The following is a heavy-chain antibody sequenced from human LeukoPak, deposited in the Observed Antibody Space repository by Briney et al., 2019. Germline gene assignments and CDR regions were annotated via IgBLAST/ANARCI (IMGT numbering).Heavy chain of an antibody. CDR1: GFTFSDYY. V-gene: IGHV3-11*01. D-gene: IGHD6-19*01. Sequence: GGSLRLSCAASGFTFSDYYMSWIRQAPGKGLEWVSYISSSSSTIYYADSVKGRFTISRDNGKNSLYLQMNSLRAEDTALYYCAKGPLIEVAGTTWDYWGQGTLVTVSS. CDR3: AKGPLIEVAGTTWDY. CDR2: ISSSSSTI. J-gene: IGHJ4*02.